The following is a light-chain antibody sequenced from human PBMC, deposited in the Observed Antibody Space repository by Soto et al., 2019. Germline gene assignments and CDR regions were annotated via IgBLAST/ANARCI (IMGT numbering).Light chain of an antibody. J-gene: IGKJ1*01. CDR1: QTISSW. CDR3: QQYNSIKT. CDR2: KAS. V-gene: IGKV1-5*03. Sequence: DIQMTQSPSTLSGSVGDRVTITCLASQTISSWLAWYQQKPGKAPKLLIYKASSLQSGVPSRFSGSGSGKEFTLTISSLQPDDFATYYCQQYNSIKTFGQGTKVDIK.